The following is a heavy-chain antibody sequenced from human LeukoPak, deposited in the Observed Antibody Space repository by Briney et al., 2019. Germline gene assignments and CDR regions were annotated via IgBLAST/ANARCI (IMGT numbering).Heavy chain of an antibody. D-gene: IGHD6-19*01. CDR3: ARGAYSGSGWSHDY. CDR2: ISYDGSNK. Sequence: SGGSLRLSCAASGFTFSTYWMSWVRQAPGKGLEWVAVISYDGSNKYYADSVKGRFTISRDNSKNTLYLQMNSLRAEDTAVYYCARGAYSGSGWSHDYWGQGTLVTVSS. CDR1: GFTFSTYW. V-gene: IGHV3-30-3*01. J-gene: IGHJ4*02.